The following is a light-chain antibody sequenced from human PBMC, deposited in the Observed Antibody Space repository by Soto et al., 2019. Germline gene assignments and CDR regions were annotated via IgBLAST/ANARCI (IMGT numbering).Light chain of an antibody. Sequence: QSALTQPPSASGSPGQSVTISCTGTSSDVGGYNYVSWYQQHPGNAPKLMLYEVSKRPSGVPDRFSGCKSGNTASLTVSGLKAEDEADYYSSAYAGSKTLFGGGTTVTVL. CDR1: SSDVGGYNY. CDR3: SAYAGSKTL. J-gene: IGLJ2*01. V-gene: IGLV2-8*01. CDR2: EVS.